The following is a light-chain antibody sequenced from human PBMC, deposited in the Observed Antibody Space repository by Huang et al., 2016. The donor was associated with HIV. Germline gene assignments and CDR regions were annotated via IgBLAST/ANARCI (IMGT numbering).Light chain of an antibody. CDR3: HQYNDWPPYT. J-gene: IGKJ2*01. V-gene: IGKV3-15*01. CDR1: QSVSSN. Sequence: EIVMTQFPATLSVSPGERATLSCRASQSVSSNLAWYQQKPGQAPRRLIYRASTRAIGIPARFSGSGSGTEFTLTISSLQSEDFALYYCHQYNDWPPYTFGQGTKLEIK. CDR2: RAS.